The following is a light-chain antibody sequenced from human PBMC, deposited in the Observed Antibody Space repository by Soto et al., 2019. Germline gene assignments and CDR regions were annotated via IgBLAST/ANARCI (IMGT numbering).Light chain of an antibody. CDR3: QQYDSSLYT. J-gene: IGKJ2*01. CDR2: GAS. Sequence: IVLTQSPGTLSLSPGERATLSCRASQSVSSTYFAWYQQKPGQAPRLLIYGASSRATGSPDRFSGSGSGTDFTLTISRLEPEEFAVYFCQQYDSSLYTFGQGTKLEIK. CDR1: QSVSSTY. V-gene: IGKV3-20*01.